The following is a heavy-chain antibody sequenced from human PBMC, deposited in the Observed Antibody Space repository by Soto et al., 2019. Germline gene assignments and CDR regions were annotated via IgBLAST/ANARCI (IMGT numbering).Heavy chain of an antibody. Sequence: EVQLLESGGGLVQPGGSLRLSCAASGFTFSSYAMSWVRQAPGKGLEWVSAISGSGGSTYYADSVKGRFTISRDNSKNTLYLQMNRLRAEDTAVYYCAKDGRNTYYYGSGSMGECWGQGTLVTVSS. CDR1: GFTFSSYA. J-gene: IGHJ4*02. CDR2: ISGSGGST. D-gene: IGHD3-10*01. V-gene: IGHV3-23*01. CDR3: AKDGRNTYYYGSGSMGEC.